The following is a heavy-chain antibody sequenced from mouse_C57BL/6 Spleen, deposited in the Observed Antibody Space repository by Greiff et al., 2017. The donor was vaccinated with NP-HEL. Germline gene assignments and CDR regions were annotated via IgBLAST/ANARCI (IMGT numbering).Heavy chain of an antibody. V-gene: IGHV1-19*01. Sequence: EVKLVESGPVLVKPGASVKMSCKASGYTFTDYYMNWVKQSHGKSLEWIGVINPYNGGTSYNQKFKGKATLTVDKSSSTAYMELNSLTSEDSAVYYCARGDGYFYYFDYWGQGTTLTVSS. CDR1: GYTFTDYY. J-gene: IGHJ2*01. CDR2: INPYNGGT. D-gene: IGHD2-3*01. CDR3: ARGDGYFYYFDY.